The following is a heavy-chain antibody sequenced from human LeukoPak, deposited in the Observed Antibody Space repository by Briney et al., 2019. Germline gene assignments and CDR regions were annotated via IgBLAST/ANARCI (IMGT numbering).Heavy chain of an antibody. J-gene: IGHJ4*02. CDR3: ARAEKDLDIYESYFDY. D-gene: IGHD3-9*01. V-gene: IGHV4-31*03. CDR2: IHYSGST. CDR1: GGSISSGGYY. Sequence: SETLSLTCTVSGGSISSGGYYWSWIRQHPGKGLEWIGYIHYSGSTYYNPSLKSRVTISVDTSKNQFSLKLSSVTAADTAVYYCARAEKDLDIYESYFDYWGQGTLVAVSS.